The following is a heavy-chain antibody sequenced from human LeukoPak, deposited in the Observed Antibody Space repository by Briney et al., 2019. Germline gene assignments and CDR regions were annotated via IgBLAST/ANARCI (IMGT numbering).Heavy chain of an antibody. CDR2: MNPNSGNT. CDR1: GYTFTSYD. CDR3: ARGLDHSNYGRRDYYYYYYMDV. D-gene: IGHD4-11*01. J-gene: IGHJ6*03. Sequence: GASVKVSCKASGYTFTSYDINWVRQATGQGLEWMGWMNPNSGNTGYAQKFQGRVTMTRNTSISTAYMELSSLRSEDTAVYYCARGLDHSNYGRRDYYYYYYMDVWGKGTTVTVSS. V-gene: IGHV1-8*01.